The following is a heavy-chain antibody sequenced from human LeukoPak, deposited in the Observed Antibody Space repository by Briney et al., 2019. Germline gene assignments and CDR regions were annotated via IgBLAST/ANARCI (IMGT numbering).Heavy chain of an antibody. J-gene: IGHJ3*02. CDR2: IIPIFGTA. V-gene: IGHV1-69*05. Sequence: SVKVSCKASGGTFSSYAISWVRQAPGQGLEWMGGIIPIFGTANYAQKFQGRVTITTDESTSTAYMELSSLRSEDTAVYYCARNPCGGDCYSDPNHAFDIWGQGTMVTVSS. CDR1: GGTFSSYA. D-gene: IGHD2-21*02. CDR3: ARNPCGGDCYSDPNHAFDI.